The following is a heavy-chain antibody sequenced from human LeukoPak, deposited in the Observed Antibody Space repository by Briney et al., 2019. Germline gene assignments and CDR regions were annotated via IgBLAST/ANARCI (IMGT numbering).Heavy chain of an antibody. CDR3: ARVTGVDYAFDI. Sequence: GGSLRLSCAASGFTFDDYAMHWVRQAPGKGLEWVSGISWNSGRINYADSVKGRFTISRDNAKNSLYLQMNSLRAEDTAVYYCARVTGVDYAFDIWGQGTMVTVSS. J-gene: IGHJ3*02. V-gene: IGHV3-9*01. D-gene: IGHD2-15*01. CDR1: GFTFDDYA. CDR2: ISWNSGRI.